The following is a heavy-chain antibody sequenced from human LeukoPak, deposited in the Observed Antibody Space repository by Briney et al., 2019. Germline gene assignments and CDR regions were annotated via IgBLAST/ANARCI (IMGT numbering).Heavy chain of an antibody. CDR2: IYPGDSDT. V-gene: IGHV5-51*01. D-gene: IGHD5-18*01. CDR1: GYSFISYW. J-gene: IGHJ4*02. Sequence: GESLKISCKGSGYSFISYWIGWVRQMPGKGLEWMGIIYPGDSDTRYSPSFQGQVTISADKSIRNAYLQWSSLNASDTAMYYCARGSSGYTYGFDYWGQGTLVTVSS. CDR3: ARGSSGYTYGFDY.